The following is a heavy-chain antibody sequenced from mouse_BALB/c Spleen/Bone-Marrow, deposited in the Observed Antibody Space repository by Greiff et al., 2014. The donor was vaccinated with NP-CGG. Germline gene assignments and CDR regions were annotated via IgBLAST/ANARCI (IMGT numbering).Heavy chain of an antibody. D-gene: IGHD2-14*01. J-gene: IGHJ2*01. CDR3: ARYRLGTYFDY. CDR1: GFNIKDTY. Sequence: VQLQQSGAELVQPGASVKLSCTASGFNIKDTYMPWVKQRPEQGLEWIGRVDPANGNPKYDPKFQGKATITADTSSNTAYLQRSSLTSEDTAVYYCARYRLGTYFDYWGQGTTLTGSA. CDR2: VDPANGNP. V-gene: IGHV14-3*02.